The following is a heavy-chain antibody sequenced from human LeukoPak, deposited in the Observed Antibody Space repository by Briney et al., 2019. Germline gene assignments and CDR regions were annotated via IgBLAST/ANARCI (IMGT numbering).Heavy chain of an antibody. CDR1: GFTFSSYS. CDR3: ARYQYSSGRIFDY. V-gene: IGHV3-48*02. CDR2: IDSSSGTI. J-gene: IGHJ4*02. D-gene: IGHD6-19*01. Sequence: GGSLRLSCAASGFTFSSYSMNWVRQAPGKGLQWVSSIDSSSGTIYYADSVKGRFTISRDNAKNSLYLQMNSLRDEDTAVYYCARYQYSSGRIFDYWGQGTLVTVSS.